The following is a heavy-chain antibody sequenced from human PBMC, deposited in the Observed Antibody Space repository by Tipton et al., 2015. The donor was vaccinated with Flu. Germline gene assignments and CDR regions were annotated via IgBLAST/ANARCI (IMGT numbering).Heavy chain of an antibody. CDR2: ISSSSSYI. V-gene: IGHV3-21*01. J-gene: IGHJ3*02. Sequence: GSLRLSCAASGFTFSSYSMNWVRQAPGKGLEWVSSISSSSSYIYYADSVKGRFTISRDNAKNSLYLQMNSLRAEDTAVYYCARDSTYCGGDCYSNAFDIWGQGTMVTVSS. D-gene: IGHD2-21*01. CDR3: ARDSTYCGGDCYSNAFDI. CDR1: GFTFSSYS.